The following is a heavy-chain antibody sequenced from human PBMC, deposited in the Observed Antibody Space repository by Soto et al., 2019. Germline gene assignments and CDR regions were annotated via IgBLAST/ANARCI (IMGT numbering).Heavy chain of an antibody. CDR1: GFTFSRHS. CDR3: ARALSTSGHLDY. CDR2: ISYDGSIK. V-gene: IGHV3-30-3*01. Sequence: VQLVESGGGVVQPGRSLRLSSAASGFTFSRHSIQWDRQAPGKGLEWVAVISYDGSIKYYADSVKGRFTISRDNSKNTAYLQMNSLRAEDTAVFYCARALSTSGHLDYWGQGTLVIVSS. D-gene: IGHD3-10*01. J-gene: IGHJ4*02.